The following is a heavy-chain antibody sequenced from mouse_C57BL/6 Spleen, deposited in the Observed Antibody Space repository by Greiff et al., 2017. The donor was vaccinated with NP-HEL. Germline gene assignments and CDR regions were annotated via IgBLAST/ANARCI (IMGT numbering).Heavy chain of an antibody. J-gene: IGHJ3*01. CDR2: INPSSGYT. CDR1: GYTFTSYT. V-gene: IGHV1-4*01. Sequence: VHLVESGAELARPGASVKMSCKASGYTFTSYTMHWVKQRPGQGLEWIGYINPSSGYTKYNQKFKDKATLTADKSSSTAYMQLSSLTSEDSAVYYCARNLDGYYGWFAYWGQGTLVTVSA. D-gene: IGHD2-3*01. CDR3: ARNLDGYYGWFAY.